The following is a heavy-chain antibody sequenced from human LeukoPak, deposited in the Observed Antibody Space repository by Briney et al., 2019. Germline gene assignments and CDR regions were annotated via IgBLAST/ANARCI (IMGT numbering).Heavy chain of an antibody. CDR1: GYTFTSYG. J-gene: IGHJ4*02. V-gene: IGHV1-18*01. CDR3: ARDTRYCSSTSCLYPIDY. Sequence: ASVKVSCKASGYTFTSYGISWVRQAPGQGLEWIGWISAYNGNTNYAQKLQGRVTMTTDTSTSTAYMELRSLRSDDTAVYYCARDTRYCSSTSCLYPIDYWGQGTLVTVSS. CDR2: ISAYNGNT. D-gene: IGHD2-2*01.